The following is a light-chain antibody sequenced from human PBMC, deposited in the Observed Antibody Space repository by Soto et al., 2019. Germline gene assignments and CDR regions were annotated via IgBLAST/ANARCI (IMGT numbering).Light chain of an antibody. J-gene: IGKJ2*01. CDR2: GAS. CDR3: QQYGSSPPTYT. Sequence: EIVLTQSPGTLSLSPGERATLSCRASQSVGSSYLAWYQQKPGQAPRLLIYGASSRATGIPDRFSGSGPGTDFTLTISRLEPEDFAVYYCQQYGSSPPTYTFGQGTKLEIK. CDR1: QSVGSSY. V-gene: IGKV3-20*01.